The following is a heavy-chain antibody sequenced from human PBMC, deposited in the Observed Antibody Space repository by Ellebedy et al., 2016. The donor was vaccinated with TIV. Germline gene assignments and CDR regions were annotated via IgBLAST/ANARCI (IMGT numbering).Heavy chain of an antibody. V-gene: IGHV1-8*01. D-gene: IGHD2-2*01. CDR1: GYTFTNYD. CDR2: MNPKSGHT. CDR3: ARRRYCSSTTCKVKTIFGMMTPSPIDT. J-gene: IGHJ5*02. Sequence: ASVKVSXXTSGYTFTNYDISWVRQATGQGLEWMGWMNPKSGHTGYAQKFLGRLTLTRNTSVNTAYMELSSLKFEDTAVYYSARRRYCSSTTCKVKTIFGMMTPSPIDTWGRGTLVTVSS.